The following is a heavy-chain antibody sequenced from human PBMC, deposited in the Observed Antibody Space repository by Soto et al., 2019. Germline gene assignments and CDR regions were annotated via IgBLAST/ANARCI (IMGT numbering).Heavy chain of an antibody. CDR1: GFIFSDYY. V-gene: IGHV3-11*01. D-gene: IGHD2-21*01. CDR2: SSNRDRST. Sequence: QVQLVESGGGLVKAGGSLRLSCAASGFIFSDYYMTWIRQAPGKGLEWVSSSSNRDRSTYYADSVKDRFVVSKDNAKNLVYLQMNSLRAEDTAVYFCARARKIENFRVIGMSEDLDVWGQGTAVTVTS. J-gene: IGHJ6*02. CDR3: ARARKIENFRVIGMSEDLDV.